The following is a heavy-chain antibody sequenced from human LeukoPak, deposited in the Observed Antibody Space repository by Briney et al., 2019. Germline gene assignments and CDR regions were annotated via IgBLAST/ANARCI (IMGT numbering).Heavy chain of an antibody. CDR2: IKQDGTEK. V-gene: IGHV3-7*01. CDR3: AREGWLRDFDY. CDR1: GFIFSRYW. Sequence: PEGSLRLSCATSGFIFSRYWMSWVRQAPGKGLEWVANIKQDGTEKYYVDSVKGRFTIFRDNAKNSLYLKMNSLRAEDTAVYYCAREGWLRDFDYWGQGTLVTVSS. D-gene: IGHD5-12*01. J-gene: IGHJ4*02.